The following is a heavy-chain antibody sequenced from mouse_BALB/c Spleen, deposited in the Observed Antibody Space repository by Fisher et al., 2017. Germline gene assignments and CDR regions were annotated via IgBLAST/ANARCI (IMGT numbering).Heavy chain of an antibody. V-gene: IGHV1-62-3*01. J-gene: IGHJ4*01. Sequence: KGKATLTVDKPSSTAYLQLSSLTSEDTAVYYCARRGYYYAMDYWGQGTSVTVSS. CDR3: ARRGYYYAMDY.